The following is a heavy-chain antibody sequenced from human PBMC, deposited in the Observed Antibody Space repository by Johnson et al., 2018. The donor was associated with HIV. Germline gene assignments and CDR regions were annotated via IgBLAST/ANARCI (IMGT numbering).Heavy chain of an antibody. J-gene: IGHJ3*02. Sequence: DVQLVESGGGLVQPGRSLRLSCAASGFTFDDYAMHWVRQAPGKGLEWVSGISWNSGSIGYADSVKGRFTISRDNAKNSLYLQMNSLRAEDTALYYCATLSSSPAPFDIWGQGTMVTVSS. CDR2: ISWNSGSI. D-gene: IGHD6-13*01. V-gene: IGHV3-9*01. CDR3: ATLSSSPAPFDI. CDR1: GFTFDDYA.